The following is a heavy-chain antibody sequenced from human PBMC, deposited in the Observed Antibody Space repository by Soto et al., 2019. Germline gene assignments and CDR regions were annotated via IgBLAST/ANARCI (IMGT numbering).Heavy chain of an antibody. J-gene: IGHJ4*02. Sequence: GGSLRLSCAASGFTFSDYYMSWIRQAPGKGLEWVSYISSSGSTIYYADSVKGRFTISRDNAKNSLYLQMNSLRAEDTAVYYCARGRSYDILTGYLPGAPTDYWGQGTLVTVSS. V-gene: IGHV3-11*01. CDR1: GFTFSDYY. CDR2: ISSSGSTI. CDR3: ARGRSYDILTGYLPGAPTDY. D-gene: IGHD3-9*01.